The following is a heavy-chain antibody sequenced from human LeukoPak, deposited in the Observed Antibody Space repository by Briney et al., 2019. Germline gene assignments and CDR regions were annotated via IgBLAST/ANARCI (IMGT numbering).Heavy chain of an antibody. D-gene: IGHD3-10*01. CDR3: AREPNYGEYGFDY. J-gene: IGHJ4*02. CDR1: GFTFSSYG. V-gene: IGHV3-33*01. Sequence: GRSLRLSCAASGFTFSSYGMHWVRQAPGKGLEWVAVIWYDGSNKYYADSVKGRFTISRDNSKNTLYLQMNSLRAEDTAVYYCAREPNYGEYGFDYWGQETLVTVSS. CDR2: IWYDGSNK.